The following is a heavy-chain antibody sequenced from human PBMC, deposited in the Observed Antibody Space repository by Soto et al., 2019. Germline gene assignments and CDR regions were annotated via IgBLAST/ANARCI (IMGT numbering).Heavy chain of an antibody. V-gene: IGHV6-1*01. D-gene: IGHD1-26*01. J-gene: IGHJ6*02. CDR3: ARAGGSGSYYYYYGMDV. Sequence: KQSQTLSLICAISGDSVSSNSAAWNWIRKSPSRGLEWLGRTYYRSKWYNDYAVSVKSRITINPDTSKNQFSLQLNSVTPEDTAVYYCARAGGSGSYYYYYGMDVWGQGTTVTVSS. CDR2: TYYRSKWYN. CDR1: GDSVSSNSAA.